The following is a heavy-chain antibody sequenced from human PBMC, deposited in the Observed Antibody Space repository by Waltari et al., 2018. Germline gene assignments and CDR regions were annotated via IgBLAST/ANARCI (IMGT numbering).Heavy chain of an antibody. CDR2: ISYDGSKK. Sequence: QVQLVESGGGVVQPGRSLRLSCAASGFTFSSYAMHWVRQAPGKGLEWVAVISYDGSKKYYADSVKGRFTISRDNSKNTLYLQMNSRRAEDTAVYYCSRDGYYSSGYYFDFWGQGTLVTVSS. J-gene: IGHJ4*02. D-gene: IGHD3-22*01. CDR3: SRDGYYSSGYYFDF. CDR1: GFTFSSYA. V-gene: IGHV3-30*01.